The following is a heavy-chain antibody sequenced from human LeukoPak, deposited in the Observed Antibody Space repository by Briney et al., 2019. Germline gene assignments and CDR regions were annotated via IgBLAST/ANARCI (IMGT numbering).Heavy chain of an antibody. Sequence: GGSLRLSCAASGLSFSSYGMHWVRQAPGKGLEWVAFIQYDGSNKFYADSVKGRFTISRDNSKNTLYLQMNSLRAEDTAVYYCAKDRMNSGWYSGAFDIWGQGTMVTVSS. CDR1: GLSFSSYG. J-gene: IGHJ3*02. V-gene: IGHV3-30*02. CDR2: IQYDGSNK. CDR3: AKDRMNSGWYSGAFDI. D-gene: IGHD6-19*01.